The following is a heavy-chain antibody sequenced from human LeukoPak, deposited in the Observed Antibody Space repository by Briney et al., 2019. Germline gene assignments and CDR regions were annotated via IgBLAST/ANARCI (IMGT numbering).Heavy chain of an antibody. CDR3: AKVRYFDWLLFWYFDY. CDR2: ISGSGGST. CDR1: GFTFSSYA. D-gene: IGHD3-9*01. Sequence: TGGSLRLSCAASGFTFSSYAMSWVRQAPGKGLEWVSAISGSGGSTYYADSVKGRFTISRDNSKNTLYLQMNSLRAEDTAVYYCAKVRYFDWLLFWYFDYWGQGTLVTVSS. J-gene: IGHJ4*02. V-gene: IGHV3-23*01.